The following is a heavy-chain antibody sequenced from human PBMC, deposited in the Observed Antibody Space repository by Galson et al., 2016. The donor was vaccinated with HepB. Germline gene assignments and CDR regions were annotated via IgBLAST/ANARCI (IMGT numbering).Heavy chain of an antibody. CDR2: VYYSGST. CDR1: GVSISSSSYF. V-gene: IGHV4-39*01. CDR3: ARPMEGFTYGCFDS. Sequence: SETLSLTCTVSGVSISSSSYFWGWIRQPPGKGLDYIGSVYYSGSTYYNPSLKSRVTISIDTSKNQFSLKLTSVTATDKAVYYCARPMEGFTYGCFDSWGQGTLVTVSS. J-gene: IGHJ4*02. D-gene: IGHD3-10*01.